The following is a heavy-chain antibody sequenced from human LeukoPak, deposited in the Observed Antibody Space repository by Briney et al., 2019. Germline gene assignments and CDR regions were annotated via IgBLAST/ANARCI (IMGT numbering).Heavy chain of an antibody. J-gene: IGHJ3*02. CDR1: GGTFSSYA. D-gene: IGHD3-10*01. CDR3: AREGITMVRGGGAFDI. V-gene: IGHV1-69*13. CDR2: IIPIFGTA. Sequence: ASVKVSCKASGGTFSSYAISWVRQAPGQGLEWMGGIIPIFGTANYAQKFQGRVTITADESTSTAYMELSSLRSEDTAVYYCAREGITMVRGGGAFDIWGQGTMVTVSS.